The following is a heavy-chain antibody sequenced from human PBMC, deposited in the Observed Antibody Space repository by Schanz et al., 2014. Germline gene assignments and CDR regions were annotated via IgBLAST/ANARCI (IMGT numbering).Heavy chain of an antibody. J-gene: IGHJ4*02. CDR2: INTASCNT. CDR1: GYTFTDYP. D-gene: IGHD6-19*01. CDR3: ARGGYSSGWYDRDIAHFDY. Sequence: QVQLVQSGAEVKKPGASVKVSCKASGYTFTDYPINWVRQAPGRRLEWMGWINTASCNTRYAEAFQCKVNMATDTSTSTAYMELRSLRSDDTAVYYCARGGYSSGWYDRDIAHFDYWGQGTLVTVSS. V-gene: IGHV1-3*03.